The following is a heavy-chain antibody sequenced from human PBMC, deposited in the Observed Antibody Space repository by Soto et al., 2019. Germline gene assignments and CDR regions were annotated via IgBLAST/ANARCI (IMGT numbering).Heavy chain of an antibody. CDR2: IIPIFGTA. CDR1: GGTFSSYA. V-gene: IGHV1-69*01. D-gene: IGHD2-8*01. Sequence: QVQLVQSGAEVKKPGSSVKVSCKASGGTFSSYAISWVRQAPGQGLEWMVGIIPIFGTANYAQKFQGRVTITADESTSTAYMELSSLRSEDTAVYYCARDETLGYCTNGVCKRADWFDPWGQGTLVTVSS. CDR3: ARDETLGYCTNGVCKRADWFDP. J-gene: IGHJ5*02.